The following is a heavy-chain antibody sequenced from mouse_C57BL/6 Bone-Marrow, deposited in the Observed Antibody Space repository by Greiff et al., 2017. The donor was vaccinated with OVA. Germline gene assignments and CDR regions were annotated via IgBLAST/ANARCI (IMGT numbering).Heavy chain of an antibody. V-gene: IGHV5-17*01. D-gene: IGHD2-3*01. CDR3: ARERDGYNWYFDV. Sequence: EVQVVESGGGLVKPGGSLKLSCAASGFTFSDYGMHWVRQAPEKGLEWVAYISSGSSTIYYADTVKGRFTISRDNAKNTLFLQMTSLRSEDTAMYYCARERDGYNWYFDVWGTGTTVTVSS. CDR1: GFTFSDYG. CDR2: ISSGSSTI. J-gene: IGHJ1*03.